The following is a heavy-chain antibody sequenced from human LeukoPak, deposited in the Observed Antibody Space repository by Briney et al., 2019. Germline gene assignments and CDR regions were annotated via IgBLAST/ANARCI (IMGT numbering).Heavy chain of an antibody. J-gene: IGHJ4*02. CDR1: GGSINSYY. D-gene: IGHD6-13*01. Sequence: SETLSLTCTVSGGSINSYYWSWIRQPPGRGLEWIGSIHYSGSTSYNPSLRSRVTISVDKSKNQFSLNLSSVTAADTAVYYCARGRGSSWYYFDSWGQGTLVTVSS. CDR3: ARGRGSSWYYFDS. V-gene: IGHV4-59*12. CDR2: IHYSGST.